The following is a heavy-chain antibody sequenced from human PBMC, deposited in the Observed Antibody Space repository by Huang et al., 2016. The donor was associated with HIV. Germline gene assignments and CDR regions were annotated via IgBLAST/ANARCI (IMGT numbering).Heavy chain of an antibody. D-gene: IGHD3-10*01. V-gene: IGHV4-34*01. CDR3: ARKQTYYYGSGKLYNWFDP. CDR1: GGSFSGYH. Sequence: QVQLQQWGAGLLKPSETLSLTCAVYGGSFSGYHWSWIRQPPGKGLEWIGEIKQRGSTNYNPSLKRRVTISVDTSKKQFSLKLSSVTAADTAVYYCARKQTYYYGSGKLYNWFDPWGQGTLVTVSS. CDR2: IKQRGST. J-gene: IGHJ5*02.